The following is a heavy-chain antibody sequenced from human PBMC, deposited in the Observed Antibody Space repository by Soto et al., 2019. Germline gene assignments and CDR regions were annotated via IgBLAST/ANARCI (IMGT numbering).Heavy chain of an antibody. Sequence: QVQLVESGGGVVQPGRSLRLSCAASGFTFSSYGMQWVRQAPGKGLEWVALIWFDGSDKDYTESVKGRFSISRDNSKSTLFLQMNSLRAEDTAVYYCARLYCSAASCYSVGAFDIRGQGTMVTVSS. CDR3: ARLYCSAASCYSVGAFDI. CDR1: GFTFSSYG. J-gene: IGHJ3*02. V-gene: IGHV3-33*01. CDR2: IWFDGSDK. D-gene: IGHD2-15*01.